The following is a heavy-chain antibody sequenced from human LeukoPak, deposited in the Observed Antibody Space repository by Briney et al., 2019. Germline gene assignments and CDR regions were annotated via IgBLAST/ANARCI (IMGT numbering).Heavy chain of an antibody. CDR3: AGVLRSYYFDY. V-gene: IGHV3-48*01. J-gene: IGHJ4*02. CDR1: GFTFSSYS. CDR2: ISSSSSTI. Sequence: GGSLRLSCAASGFTFSSYSMNWVRQAPGKGLEWVSYISSSSSTIYYADSVKGRFTISRDNAKNSLYLQMNSLRAEDTAVYSCAGVLRSYYFDYWGQGTLVTVSS. D-gene: IGHD4-17*01.